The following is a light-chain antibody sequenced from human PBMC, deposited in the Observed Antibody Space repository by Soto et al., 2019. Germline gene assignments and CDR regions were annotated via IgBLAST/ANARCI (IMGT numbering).Light chain of an antibody. J-gene: IGKJ1*01. CDR1: QTISSNY. CDR3: QQYGSSPWT. CDR2: GAS. Sequence: EFVLTQSPDTLSLSPGERATLSCRASQTISSNYVAWYQQKRGQAPRLLIYGASSRATGIPDRFSGSGSGTDFTLTVSRLEPEDFAVYYCQQYGSSPWTFGQGTKVEIK. V-gene: IGKV3-20*01.